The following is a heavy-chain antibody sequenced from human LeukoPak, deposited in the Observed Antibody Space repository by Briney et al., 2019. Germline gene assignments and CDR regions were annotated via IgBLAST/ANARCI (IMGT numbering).Heavy chain of an antibody. CDR3: ATDHNSGWYYFDY. V-gene: IGHV1-18*01. Sequence: ASVKVSCKASGYTFTSYGISWERQAPGQGLEWMGWISAYNGNTNYAQKLQGRVTMTTDTSTSTAYMELRSLRSEDTAVYYCATDHNSGWYYFDYWGQGTLVTVSS. D-gene: IGHD6-19*01. CDR2: ISAYNGNT. CDR1: GYTFTSYG. J-gene: IGHJ4*02.